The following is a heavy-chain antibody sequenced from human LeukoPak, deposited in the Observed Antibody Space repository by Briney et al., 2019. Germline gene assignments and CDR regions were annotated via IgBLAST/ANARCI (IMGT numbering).Heavy chain of an antibody. D-gene: IGHD3-16*01. V-gene: IGHV6-1*01. J-gene: IGHJ5*02. CDR2: TYYRSKWYN. CDR3: ARDAEYDPQLWWFDP. Sequence: SQTLSLTCAISGDSVSSNIAAWNWIRRSPSRGLEWLGRTYYRSKWYNDYAVSVKSRITINPDTSKNQFSLQLNSVTPEDTAVYYCARDAEYDPQLWWFDPWGQGTLVTVSS. CDR1: GDSVSSNIAA.